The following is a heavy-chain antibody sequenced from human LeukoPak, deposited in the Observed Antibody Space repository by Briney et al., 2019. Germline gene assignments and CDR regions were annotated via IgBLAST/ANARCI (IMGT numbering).Heavy chain of an antibody. CDR2: IFPVFNTA. CDR1: GGTFSNYA. V-gene: IGHV1-69*05. J-gene: IGHJ5*02. D-gene: IGHD3-16*01. Sequence: ASVKVSCKASGGTFSNYAINWVRQAPGQGLEWMGRIFPVFNTANYAQKFQARVTIATDESTSTAYMELSSLRSEDTAVYYCARIDGGGTGIQGFDPWGQGTLVTVSS. CDR3: ARIDGGGTGIQGFDP.